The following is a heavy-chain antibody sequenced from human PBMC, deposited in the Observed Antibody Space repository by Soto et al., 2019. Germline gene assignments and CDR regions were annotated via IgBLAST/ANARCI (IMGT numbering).Heavy chain of an antibody. V-gene: IGHV4-30-2*01. CDR2: MYHSGST. J-gene: IGHJ5*02. Sequence: SEXLSLTCAVSGGSISSGGYSWSWIRQPPGKGLEWIGYMYHSGSTYYNPSLKSRVTISIDRSKNQFSLKLSSVTAADTAVYYCARVPGPWGQGSLVTVSS. CDR1: GGSISSGGYS. CDR3: ARVPGP.